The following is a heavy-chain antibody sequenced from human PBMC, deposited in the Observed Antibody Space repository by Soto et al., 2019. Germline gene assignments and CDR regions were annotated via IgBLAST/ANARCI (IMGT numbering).Heavy chain of an antibody. V-gene: IGHV1-18*04. CDR1: GYTFTSYG. J-gene: IGHJ4*02. D-gene: IGHD6-19*01. CDR2: ISAYNGNT. Sequence: GASVKVSCKASGYTFTSYGISWLRQAPGQGLGWMGWISAYNGNTNYAQKLQGRVTMTTDTSTSTAYMELRSLRSDDTAVYYCASWVAVAGRGYFDYWGQGTLVTVSS. CDR3: ASWVAVAGRGYFDY.